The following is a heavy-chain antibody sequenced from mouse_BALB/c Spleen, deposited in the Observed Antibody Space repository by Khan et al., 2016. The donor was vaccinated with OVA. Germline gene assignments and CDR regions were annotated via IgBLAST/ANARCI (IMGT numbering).Heavy chain of an antibody. CDR2: IYPGSGNT. J-gene: IGHJ2*01. CDR1: GYTFTDYY. CDR3: ARMDTTSLDY. D-gene: IGHD2-3*01. V-gene: IGHV1-77*01. Sequence: VELVESGTELARPGAAVTLSCKASGYTFTDYYITWVKQRTGQGPEWIGEIYPGSGNTYYNAKFKDKATLTADKSSNTVYMQLSSLTSEDSAVYFCARMDTTSLDYWGQGTPLTVSS.